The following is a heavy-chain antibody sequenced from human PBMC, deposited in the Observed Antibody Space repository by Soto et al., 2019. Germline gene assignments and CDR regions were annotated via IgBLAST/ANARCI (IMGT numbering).Heavy chain of an antibody. J-gene: IGHJ6*04. CDR2: IYSSGST. Sequence: RTFTVSGGSISNFFWSWIRQPAGKGLEWIGRIYSSGSTNYNPSLKSRVTMSLDTSKKQFSLKLNSVTAADTAVYYCTRGISGTYYYYYYGMEIWGKGTKVTVSS. CDR3: TRGISGTYYYYYYGMEI. CDR1: GGSISNFF. V-gene: IGHV4-4*07. D-gene: IGHD1-26*01.